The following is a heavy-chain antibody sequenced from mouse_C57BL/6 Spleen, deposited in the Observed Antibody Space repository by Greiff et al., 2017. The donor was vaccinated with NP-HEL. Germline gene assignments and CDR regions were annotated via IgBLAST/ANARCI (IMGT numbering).Heavy chain of an antibody. J-gene: IGHJ4*01. CDR1: GYSFTDYN. V-gene: IGHV1-39*01. CDR2: INPNYGTT. Sequence: LEESGPELVKPGASVKISCKASGYSFTDYNMNWVKQSTGKSLEWIGVINPNYGTTSYNQKFKGKATLTVDQSSSTAYMQLNSLTSEDSAGYYCAITGTYAMDYGGQGTSVTVSS. CDR3: AITGTYAMDY. D-gene: IGHD1-1*01.